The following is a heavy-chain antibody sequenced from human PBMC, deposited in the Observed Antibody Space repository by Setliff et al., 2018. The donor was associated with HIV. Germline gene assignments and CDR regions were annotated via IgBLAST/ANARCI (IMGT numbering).Heavy chain of an antibody. CDR2: IYYSGRT. D-gene: IGHD3-3*01. CDR1: GDSIRRGGYY. CDR3: ARASLDTIIGVNFYYMDV. Sequence: TCAVSGDSIRRGGYYWNWIRQHPGKGLEWIGDIYYSGRTHYNPALKSRLTILVDTSKNQFSLKVTSVTAADTAIYYCARASLDTIIGVNFYYMDVWDKGTTVTVSS. J-gene: IGHJ6*03. V-gene: IGHV4-31*11.